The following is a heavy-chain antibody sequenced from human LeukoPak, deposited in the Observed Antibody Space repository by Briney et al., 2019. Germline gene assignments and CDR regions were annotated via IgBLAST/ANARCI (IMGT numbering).Heavy chain of an antibody. D-gene: IGHD6-19*01. CDR1: GFTFSSYA. CDR2: ISGSGGST. Sequence: PGGSLRLPCAASGFTFSSYAMSWVRQAPGKGLEWVSAISGSGGSTYYADSVKGRFTISGDNSKNTLYLQMNSLRAEDTAVYYCAKGSGIAVAGIGGSYFDYWGQGTLVTVSS. J-gene: IGHJ4*02. V-gene: IGHV3-23*01. CDR3: AKGSGIAVAGIGGSYFDY.